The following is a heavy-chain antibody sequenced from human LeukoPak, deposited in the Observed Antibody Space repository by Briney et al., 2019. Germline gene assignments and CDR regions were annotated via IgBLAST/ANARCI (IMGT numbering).Heavy chain of an antibody. CDR1: GGSISSSSYY. Sequence: SETLSLTCTVSGGSISSSSYYWGWIRQPPGKGLEWIGSIYYSGSTNYNPSLKSRVTISVDTSKNQFSLELSSVTAADTAVYYCARLVSSRGFYDYVWGSYRPMHAFDIWGQGTMVTVSS. V-gene: IGHV4-39*07. CDR3: ARLVSSRGFYDYVWGSYRPMHAFDI. CDR2: IYYSGST. D-gene: IGHD3-16*02. J-gene: IGHJ3*02.